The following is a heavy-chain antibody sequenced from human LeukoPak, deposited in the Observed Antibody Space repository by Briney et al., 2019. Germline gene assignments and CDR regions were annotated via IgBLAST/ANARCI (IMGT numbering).Heavy chain of an antibody. Sequence: SGSGGSTCYADSVKGRFTISRDNSKNTLYLQMNSLRAEDTAVYYCAKHYGSGSYYGYYFDYWGRGTLVTVSS. CDR3: AKHYGSGSYYGYYFDY. D-gene: IGHD3-10*01. V-gene: IGHV3-23*01. CDR2: SGSGGST. J-gene: IGHJ4*02.